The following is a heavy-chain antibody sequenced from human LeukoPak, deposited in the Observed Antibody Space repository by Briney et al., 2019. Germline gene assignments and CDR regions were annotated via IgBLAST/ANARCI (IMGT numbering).Heavy chain of an antibody. V-gene: IGHV3-23*01. CDR2: ISGSGGST. D-gene: IGHD3-10*01. J-gene: IGHJ4*02. Sequence: PGGSLRLSCTASGFTFGDYAMSWVRQAPGKGLEWVSAISGSGGSTYYADSVKGRFTISRDNSKNTLYLQMNSLRAEDTAVYYCAKDRGSPPTDFDYWGQGTLVTVSS. CDR3: AKDRGSPPTDFDY. CDR1: GFTFGDYA.